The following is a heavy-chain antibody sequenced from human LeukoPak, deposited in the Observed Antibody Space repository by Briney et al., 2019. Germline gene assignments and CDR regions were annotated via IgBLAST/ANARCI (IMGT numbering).Heavy chain of an antibody. V-gene: IGHV3-30*18. CDR2: IPYDGSNK. CDR3: AKCGYSSDWPLDY. J-gene: IGHJ4*02. CDR1: GFTFSSYG. D-gene: IGHD6-19*01. Sequence: GGSLRLSCAASGFTFSSYGMHWVRQAPGKGLEWVAVIPYDGSNKYYADSVKGRFTISRDNSKNTLYLQMNSLRAEDTAVYYCAKCGYSSDWPLDYWGQGTLVTVSS.